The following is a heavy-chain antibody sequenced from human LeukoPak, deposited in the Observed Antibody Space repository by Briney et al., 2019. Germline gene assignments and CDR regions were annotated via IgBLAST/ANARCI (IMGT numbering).Heavy chain of an antibody. J-gene: IGHJ4*02. CDR3: VIDFGEKTAALAY. CDR1: GFSFDEYA. CDR2: IRRETGSI. V-gene: IGHV3-9*01. D-gene: IGHD2-2*01. Sequence: GRSLRLSCAASGFSFDEYAMHWVRQAPGTGLEWVSGIRRETGSIGYADSVKGRFTISRDNARNSLYLQMNSLRAEDTALYYGVIDFGEKTAALAYWGQGTLVTVSS.